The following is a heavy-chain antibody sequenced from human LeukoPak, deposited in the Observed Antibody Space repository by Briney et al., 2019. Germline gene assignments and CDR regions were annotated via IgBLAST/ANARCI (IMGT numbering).Heavy chain of an antibody. D-gene: IGHD1-26*01. V-gene: IGHV3-74*01. J-gene: IGHJ4*02. Sequence: PGGSLRLSCAASGFRFDDYAMHWVRQAPGKGLVWVSRINSDGSSTSYADSVKGRFTISRDNAKNTLYLQMNSLRAEDTAVYYCARDRYSGSYPDYWGQGTLDTVSS. CDR2: INSDGSST. CDR3: ARDRYSGSYPDY. CDR1: GFRFDDYA.